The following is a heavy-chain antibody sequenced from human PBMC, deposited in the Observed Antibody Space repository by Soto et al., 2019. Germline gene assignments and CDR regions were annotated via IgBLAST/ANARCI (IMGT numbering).Heavy chain of an antibody. D-gene: IGHD6-13*01. CDR2: TYYRSKWYN. V-gene: IGHV6-1*01. CDR3: ARDIGEAAGTENYYYGMDV. J-gene: IGHJ6*02. CDR1: GDSVSSNSAA. Sequence: SQTLSLTCAISGDSVSSNSAAWNWIRQSPSRGLEWLGRTYYRSKWYNDYAVSVKSRITINPDTSKNQFSLQLNSVTPEDTAVYYCARDIGEAAGTENYYYGMDVWGQGTTVTVSS.